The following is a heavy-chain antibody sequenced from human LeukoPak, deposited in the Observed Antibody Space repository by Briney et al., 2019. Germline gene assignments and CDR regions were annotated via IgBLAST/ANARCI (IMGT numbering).Heavy chain of an antibody. D-gene: IGHD5-24*01. CDR1: GDSFNTHW. J-gene: IGHJ4*02. V-gene: IGHV5-51*01. CDR2: IYPEDSDT. CDR3: ARHGDGYNRD. Sequence: GESLKISCKGTGDSFNTHWIAWVRQMPGRGLELMGVIYPEDSDTRYTPSFQGRVTISADKTINTAYLQWTSLKASDTAMYFCARHGDGYNRDWGQGTLVIVSS.